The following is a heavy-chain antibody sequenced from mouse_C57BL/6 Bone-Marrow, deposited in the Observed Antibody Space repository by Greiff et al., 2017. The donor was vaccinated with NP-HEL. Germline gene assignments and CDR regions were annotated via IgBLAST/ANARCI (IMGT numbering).Heavy chain of an antibody. V-gene: IGHV5-9-1*02. J-gene: IGHJ4*01. CDR2: ISSGGDYI. CDR1: GFTFSSYA. D-gene: IGHD1-1*01. CDR3: TRRDYYGSNYAMDY. Sequence: DVHLVESGEGLVKPGGSLKLSCAASGFTFSSYAMSWVRQTPEKRLEWVAYISSGGDYIYYADTVKGRVTISRDNARNTLYLQMSSLKSEDTAMYYCTRRDYYGSNYAMDYWGQGTSVTVSS.